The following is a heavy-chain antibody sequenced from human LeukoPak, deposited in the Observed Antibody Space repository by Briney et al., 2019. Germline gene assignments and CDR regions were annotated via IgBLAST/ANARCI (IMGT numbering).Heavy chain of an antibody. V-gene: IGHV1-69*13. Sequence: SVKVSCKASGGTFSSYAISWVRQAPGQGLEWMGGIIPIFGTANYAQKSQGRVTITADESTSTAYMELSSLRSEDTAVYYCARDQVAGDYVWGSYRFAPGYWGQGTLVTVSS. CDR1: GGTFSSYA. J-gene: IGHJ4*02. CDR2: IIPIFGTA. D-gene: IGHD3-16*02. CDR3: ARDQVAGDYVWGSYRFAPGY.